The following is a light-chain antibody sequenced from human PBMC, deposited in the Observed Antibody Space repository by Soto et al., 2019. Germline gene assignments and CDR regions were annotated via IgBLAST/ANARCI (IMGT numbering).Light chain of an antibody. CDR2: EVS. Sequence: QSVLTQPASVSGSPGQSITISCTGTSSDVGGYNYVSWYQQHPGKGPKLMIYEVSNRPSGVSNRFSGSKSGNTATLTISGLQAEDEADYYCSSYTTTTTRVFGNGTKVTV. CDR3: SSYTTTTTRV. V-gene: IGLV2-14*03. CDR1: SSDVGGYNY. J-gene: IGLJ1*01.